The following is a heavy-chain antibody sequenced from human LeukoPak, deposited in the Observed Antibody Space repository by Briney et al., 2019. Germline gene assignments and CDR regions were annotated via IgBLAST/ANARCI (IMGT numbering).Heavy chain of an antibody. CDR2: INPSGGST. CDR1: GYTFTSYY. J-gene: IGHJ6*02. D-gene: IGHD2-15*01. CDR3: AADPRYCSGGSCYRGYYGMDV. Sequence: GASVKVSCKASGYTFTSYYMHWVRQAPGQGLEWMGIINPSGGSTSYAQKFQERVTITRDMSTSTAYMELSSLRSEDAAVYYCAADPRYCSGGSCYRGYYGMDVWGQGTTVTVSS. V-gene: IGHV1-46*01.